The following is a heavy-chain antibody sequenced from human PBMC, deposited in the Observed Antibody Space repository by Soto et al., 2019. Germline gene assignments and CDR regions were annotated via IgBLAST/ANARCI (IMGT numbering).Heavy chain of an antibody. D-gene: IGHD3-10*01. CDR2: ISYDGSNK. Sequence: QVQLVESGGGVVQPGTSLRLSCAASGFIFSKYGMHWVRQAPGKGLEWVAVISYDGSNKDYAESVKGRFIISRDKSENTLYLQMNSLRAEDTALYYCAKDLGSGKPYYYYAMDVWGQGTTVTVSS. CDR1: GFIFSKYG. J-gene: IGHJ6*02. CDR3: AKDLGSGKPYYYYAMDV. V-gene: IGHV3-30*18.